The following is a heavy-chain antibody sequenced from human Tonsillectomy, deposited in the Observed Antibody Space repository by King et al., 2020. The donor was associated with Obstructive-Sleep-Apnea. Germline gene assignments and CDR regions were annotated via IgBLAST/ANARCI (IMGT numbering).Heavy chain of an antibody. Sequence: VQLVESGGGLAQPGGSLTLSCEASGFSFSTFSLNWVRQAPGKGLEWVSYLGQGTPDYAESVRGRFTISRDDAKRSLFLHMSSLRAEDTGLYFCVRDLYWAFDYWGQGVLVTVSS. CDR1: GFSFSTFS. D-gene: IGHD2-8*02. CDR3: VRDLYWAFDY. V-gene: IGHV3-48*04. CDR2: LGQGTP. J-gene: IGHJ4*02.